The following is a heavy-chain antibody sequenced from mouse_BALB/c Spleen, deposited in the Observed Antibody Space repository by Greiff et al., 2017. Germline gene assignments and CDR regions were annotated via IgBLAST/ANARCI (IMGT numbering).Heavy chain of an antibody. CDR1: GFTFSSFG. CDR2: ISSGSSTI. D-gene: IGHD1-1*01. J-gene: IGHJ2*01. V-gene: IGHV5-17*02. Sequence: VQLKESGGGLVQPGGSRKLSCAASGFTFSSFGMHWVRQAPEKGLEWVAYISSGSSTIYYADTVKGRFTISRDNPKNTLFLQRTSLRSEDTAMYYGARSSYDSSYFDYWGQGTTLTVSS. CDR3: ARSSYDSSYFDY.